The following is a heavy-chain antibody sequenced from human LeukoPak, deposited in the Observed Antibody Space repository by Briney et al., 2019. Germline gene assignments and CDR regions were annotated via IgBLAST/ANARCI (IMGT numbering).Heavy chain of an antibody. CDR3: ARVGSGYDYLDY. D-gene: IGHD5-12*01. Sequence: RASVKVSCKASGGTFSSYAITWVRQAPGQGLEWMGRIIPIFGIANYAQKFQGRVTITADKSTSTAYMELSSLRSEDTAVYYCARVGSGYDYLDYWGQGTLVTVSS. V-gene: IGHV1-69*04. J-gene: IGHJ4*02. CDR1: GGTFSSYA. CDR2: IIPIFGIA.